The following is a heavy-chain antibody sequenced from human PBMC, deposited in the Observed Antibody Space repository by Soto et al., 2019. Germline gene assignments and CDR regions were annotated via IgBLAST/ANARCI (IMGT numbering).Heavy chain of an antibody. CDR1: GYTFTNFG. J-gene: IGHJ4*02. D-gene: IGHD3-16*01. CDR2: ISAYNGNT. V-gene: IGHV1-18*01. Sequence: QVQLVQSGAEVKKPGASVKVSCKASGYTFTNFGISWVRQAPGQGLEWMGWISAYNGNTNYAKNSQGRVTMTTATTTSTAYMELRSLRSADTAVYYCARWGTPLDYWGQGTLVTVSS. CDR3: ARWGTPLDY.